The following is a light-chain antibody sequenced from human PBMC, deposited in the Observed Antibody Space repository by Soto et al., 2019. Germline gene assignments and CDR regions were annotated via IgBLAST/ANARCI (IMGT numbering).Light chain of an antibody. J-gene: IGKJ3*01. CDR1: QDISDY. CDR3: QHYYSLPLT. Sequence: DIQMTQSPSSLSASVGDRVTITCQASQDISDYLNWYQQKPGQPPKLLIYDASNLETGVSSRFSGGGSGTHFSFTITNLLPEDFATYFCQHYYSLPLTFGPGTRVNIK. V-gene: IGKV1-33*01. CDR2: DAS.